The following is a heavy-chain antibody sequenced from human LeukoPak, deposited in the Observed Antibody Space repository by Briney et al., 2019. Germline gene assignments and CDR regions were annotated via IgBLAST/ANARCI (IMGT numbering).Heavy chain of an antibody. J-gene: IGHJ2*01. V-gene: IGHV4-61*02. CDR3: AREAEKFVGYASSGYYPRNYWYFDL. Sequence: PSETLSLTCTVSGGSISSGSYYWNWIRQPAGKGLEWIGRIYTSGSTKYNPSLKSRVTMSVDTSKNQFSLKLTSVTAADTAVYYCAREAEKFVGYASSGYYPRNYWYFDLWGRGTLVIVSS. CDR2: IYTSGST. CDR1: GGSISSGSYY. D-gene: IGHD3-22*01.